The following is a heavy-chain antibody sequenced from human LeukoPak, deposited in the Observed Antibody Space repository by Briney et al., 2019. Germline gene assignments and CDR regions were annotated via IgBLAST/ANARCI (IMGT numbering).Heavy chain of an antibody. D-gene: IGHD3-3*01. CDR2: ISYDGSNK. J-gene: IGHJ4*02. CDR3: AKDRGTHYDFWSGYSPLLDLDY. Sequence: PGGSLRLSCAASGFTFSYYGMHWVRQAPGKGLEWVAVISYDGSNKYYADSVKGRFTISRDNSKNTLYLQTNSLSAEDTAVYYCAKDRGTHYDFWSGYSPLLDLDYWGQGTLVTVSS. CDR1: GFTFSYYG. V-gene: IGHV3-30*18.